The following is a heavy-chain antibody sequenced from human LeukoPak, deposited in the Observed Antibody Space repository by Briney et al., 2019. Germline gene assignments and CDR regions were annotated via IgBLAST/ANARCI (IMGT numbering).Heavy chain of an antibody. V-gene: IGHV3-23*01. CDR3: ARGGVDHYGSGTYYLMYYFDH. CDR2: ISGSGGTT. Sequence: GGSLRLSCAASGFAFSSSAMSWVRQAPGKGLEWVSSISGSGGTTYYADSVKGRFTVSRDDPHNTLYLQMNSVRAEDTAVYFCARGGVDHYGSGTYYLMYYFDHWGQGALVTVSS. CDR1: GFAFSSSA. J-gene: IGHJ4*02. D-gene: IGHD3-10*01.